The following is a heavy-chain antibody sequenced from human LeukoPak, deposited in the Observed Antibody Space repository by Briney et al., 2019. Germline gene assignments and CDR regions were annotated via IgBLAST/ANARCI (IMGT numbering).Heavy chain of an antibody. Sequence: PGGSLRLSCAASGFTFSSYSMNWVRQAPGKGLEWVSVIYSGGTTYYADSVKGRFTISRDNAKNSLYLQMNSLRAEDTAVYYCARDSGYYDILTGYLDPWGQGTLVTVSS. CDR2: IYSGGTT. CDR1: GFTFSSYS. D-gene: IGHD3-9*01. V-gene: IGHV3-66*01. J-gene: IGHJ5*02. CDR3: ARDSGYYDILTGYLDP.